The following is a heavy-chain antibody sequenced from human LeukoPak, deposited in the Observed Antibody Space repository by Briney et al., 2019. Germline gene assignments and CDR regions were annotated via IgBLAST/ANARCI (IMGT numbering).Heavy chain of an antibody. V-gene: IGHV3-7*01. J-gene: IGHJ3*02. Sequence: PGGSLRLSCAATGLSVSSNFMGWVRQAPGKGLEWVANIKQDGSEKYYVDSVKGRFTISRDNAKNSLYLQMNSLRAEDTAVYYCARDQQCSGGSCYGAFDIWGQGTMVTVSS. D-gene: IGHD2-15*01. CDR2: IKQDGSEK. CDR3: ARDQQCSGGSCYGAFDI. CDR1: GLSVSSNF.